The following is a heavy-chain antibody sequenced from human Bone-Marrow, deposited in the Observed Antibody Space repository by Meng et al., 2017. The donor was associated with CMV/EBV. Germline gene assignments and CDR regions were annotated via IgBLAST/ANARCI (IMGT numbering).Heavy chain of an antibody. Sequence: GGSLRLSCAASGFTFSSYSMNWVRQAPGKGLEWVSYISSSSSTIYYADSVKGRFTISRDNAKNSPYLQMNSLRAEDTAVYYCANVLAVAGGDYWGQGTLVTVSS. CDR1: GFTFSSYS. D-gene: IGHD6-19*01. CDR3: ANVLAVAGGDY. J-gene: IGHJ4*02. V-gene: IGHV3-48*04. CDR2: ISSSSSTI.